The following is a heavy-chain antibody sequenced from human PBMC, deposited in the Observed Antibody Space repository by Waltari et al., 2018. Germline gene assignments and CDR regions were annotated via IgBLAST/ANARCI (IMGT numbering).Heavy chain of an antibody. CDR3: ARGVYTFDSRWHFDL. D-gene: IGHD5-12*01. CDR2: IYVSGAT. Sequence: QVQLQESGPGLLKPSETLSLTCTVSDGPMHSYYWSWFRQSPGKGLEWIGYIYVSGATNYNVSLKSRVTLSLDKSKNQFSLDLRSVTAADTAVYFCARGVYTFDSRWHFDLWGRGTLVTVSS. V-gene: IGHV4-59*13. J-gene: IGHJ2*01. CDR1: DGPMHSYY.